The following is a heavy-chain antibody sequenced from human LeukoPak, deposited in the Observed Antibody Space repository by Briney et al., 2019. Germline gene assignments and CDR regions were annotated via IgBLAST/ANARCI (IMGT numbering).Heavy chain of an antibody. D-gene: IGHD5-18*01. J-gene: IGHJ3*02. CDR2: ISSSSSYI. CDR1: GFTFSSYS. V-gene: IGHV3-21*01. Sequence: GGSLRLSCAASGFTFSSYSMNWVRQAPGKGLEWVSSISSSSSYIYYADSVKGRITISRDNAKNSLYLQMNSLRAEDTAVYYCARAGYSYGYSAFDIWGQGTMVTVSS. CDR3: ARAGYSYGYSAFDI.